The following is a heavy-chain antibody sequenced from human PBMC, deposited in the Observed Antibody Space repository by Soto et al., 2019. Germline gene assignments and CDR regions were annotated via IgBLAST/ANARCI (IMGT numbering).Heavy chain of an antibody. Sequence: SVKVSCKASGGTFSSYAISWVRQAPGQGLEWMGGIIPIFGTANYAQKFQGRVTITADESTSTAYMELSSLRSEDTAVYYCARDPAYYYDSSGSTGQAFDIWGQGTMVTVSS. CDR1: GGTFSSYA. J-gene: IGHJ3*02. V-gene: IGHV1-69*13. CDR2: IIPIFGTA. CDR3: ARDPAYYYDSSGSTGQAFDI. D-gene: IGHD3-22*01.